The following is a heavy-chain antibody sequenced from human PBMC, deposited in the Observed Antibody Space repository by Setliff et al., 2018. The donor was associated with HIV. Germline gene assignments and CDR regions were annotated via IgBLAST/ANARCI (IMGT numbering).Heavy chain of an antibody. D-gene: IGHD2-21*01. J-gene: IGHJ4*02. V-gene: IGHV4-30-4*08. CDR2: IYYSGTT. CDR3: ARDVERGDYGGDYYFDS. Sequence: KSSETLSLTCTVSGGSISSGDYYWSWIRQPPGKGLEWIGYIYYSGTTYYNPSLKSRVTISIDTSENQFSLKLSSVTAADTAVYYCARDVERGDYGGDYYFDSWGQGTLVTVSS. CDR1: GGSISSGDYY.